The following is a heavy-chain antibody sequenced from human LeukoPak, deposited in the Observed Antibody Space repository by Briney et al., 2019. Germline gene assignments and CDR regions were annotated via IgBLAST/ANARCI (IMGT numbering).Heavy chain of an antibody. CDR1: GFTLSGYS. J-gene: IGHJ4*02. D-gene: IGHD6-19*01. Sequence: GGSLRLSCAASGFTLSGYSMTWVRQAPGKGLEWVSYTSSSSGTIYYADSVKGRFTISRDNAKNSLYLQMNSLRAEDTAVYYCARRNDVAVAGIDVWGQGTLVTVSS. CDR2: TSSSSGTI. CDR3: ARRNDVAVAGIDV. V-gene: IGHV3-48*01.